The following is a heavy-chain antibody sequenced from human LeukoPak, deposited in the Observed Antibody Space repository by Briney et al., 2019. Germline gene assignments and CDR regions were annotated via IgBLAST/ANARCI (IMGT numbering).Heavy chain of an antibody. Sequence: GSSVKVSCTASGGTFSSYAISWVRQAPGQGLEWMGGIIPIFGTANYAQKFQGRVTITTDESTSTAYMELSSLRSEDTAVYYCARAPGYSYGYTSPWGPFDYWGQGTLVTVSS. CDR2: IIPIFGTA. CDR1: GGTFSSYA. CDR3: ARAPGYSYGYTSPWGPFDY. J-gene: IGHJ4*02. D-gene: IGHD5-18*01. V-gene: IGHV1-69*05.